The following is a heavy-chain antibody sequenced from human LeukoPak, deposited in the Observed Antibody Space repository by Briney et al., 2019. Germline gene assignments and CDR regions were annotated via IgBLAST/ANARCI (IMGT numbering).Heavy chain of an antibody. Sequence: GGSLRLSCAASGFTFSSYAMSWVRQAPGKGLEWVSAISGSGGTIYYADSVKGRFTITRDNAKNSLYLQMNSLRAEGTAVYYCARDGGLPHDYWGQGTLVTVSS. J-gene: IGHJ4*02. D-gene: IGHD4-23*01. CDR3: ARDGGLPHDY. CDR1: GFTFSSYA. V-gene: IGHV3-23*01. CDR2: ISGSGGTI.